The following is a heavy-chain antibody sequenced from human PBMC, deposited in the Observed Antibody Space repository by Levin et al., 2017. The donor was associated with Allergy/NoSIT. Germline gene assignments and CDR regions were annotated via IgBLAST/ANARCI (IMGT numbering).Heavy chain of an antibody. V-gene: IGHV3-33*01. D-gene: IGHD4-17*01. Sequence: GGSLRLSCAASGFTFSSYGMHWVRQAPGKGLEWVAVIWYDGSNKYYADSVKGRFTISRDNSKNTLYLQMNSLRAEDTAVYYCARDNRDYGDYDGWFDPWGQGTLVTVSS. J-gene: IGHJ5*02. CDR2: IWYDGSNK. CDR3: ARDNRDYGDYDGWFDP. CDR1: GFTFSSYG.